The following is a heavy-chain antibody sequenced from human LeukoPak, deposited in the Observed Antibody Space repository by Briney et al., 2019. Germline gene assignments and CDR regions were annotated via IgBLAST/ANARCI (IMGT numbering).Heavy chain of an antibody. Sequence: ASVKVSCKASGYTFTGYYMHWVRQAPGQGLEWMGWINPNSGGTNYAQKFQGRVTMTRDTSISTAYMELSRLRSDDTAVYYCARVSYYYDSSGEPPLDYWGQGTLVTVSS. CDR2: INPNSGGT. CDR3: ARVSYYYDSSGEPPLDY. J-gene: IGHJ4*02. CDR1: GYTFTGYY. V-gene: IGHV1-2*02. D-gene: IGHD3-22*01.